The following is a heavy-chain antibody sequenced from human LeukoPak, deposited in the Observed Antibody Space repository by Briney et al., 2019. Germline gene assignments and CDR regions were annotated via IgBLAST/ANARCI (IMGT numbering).Heavy chain of an antibody. CDR2: ISYDGSNK. V-gene: IGHV3-30*18. D-gene: IGHD3-9*01. Sequence: GGSLRLSCAASGFTFSSYGMHWVRQAPGKGLEWVAVISYDGSNKYYADSVKGRFTISRDNSKNTLYLHMNSMRAEDTAVYYCAKNRADWLLNYFDYWGQGTLVTVSS. J-gene: IGHJ4*02. CDR3: AKNRADWLLNYFDY. CDR1: GFTFSSYG.